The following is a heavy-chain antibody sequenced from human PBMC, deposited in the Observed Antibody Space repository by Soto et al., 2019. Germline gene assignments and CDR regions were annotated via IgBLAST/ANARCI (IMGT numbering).Heavy chain of an antibody. Sequence: QVQLVQSGGEVKKPGASVKVSCKTSGYTFTTYGISWVRQAPGQGLAWVGRISAYSGKTHYAQKFQGKVTMTTDTSTNTAYLELRSLRSDDTAVYYCARDPYLGDHQYWGQGTLVTVSS. CDR1: GYTFTTYG. J-gene: IGHJ4*02. CDR2: ISAYSGKT. V-gene: IGHV1-18*01. D-gene: IGHD3-16*01. CDR3: ARDPYLGDHQY.